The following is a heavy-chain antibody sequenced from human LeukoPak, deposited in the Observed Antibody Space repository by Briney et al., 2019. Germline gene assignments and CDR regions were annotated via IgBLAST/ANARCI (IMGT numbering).Heavy chain of an antibody. CDR2: IFDSGRA. CDR1: GGSISSYY. Sequence: PSGTLSLTCTVSGGSISSYYWSWIRQPPGKGLEWIGYIFDSGRADYNPSLRSRVTISMAASLNQFFLDLTSVTAADTAVYYCARDGLQQFGRHYFDYWGQGTLVTVSS. D-gene: IGHD6-13*01. V-gene: IGHV4-59*01. CDR3: ARDGLQQFGRHYFDY. J-gene: IGHJ4*02.